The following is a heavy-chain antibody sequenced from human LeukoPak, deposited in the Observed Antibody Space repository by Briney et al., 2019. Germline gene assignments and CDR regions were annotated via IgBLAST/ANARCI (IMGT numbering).Heavy chain of an antibody. J-gene: IGHJ5*02. D-gene: IGHD2-2*01. CDR1: GGTFSSYA. V-gene: IGHV1-69*04. CDR2: IIPILGIA. Sequence: ASVTVSCKASGGTFSSYAISWVRQAPGQGLEWMGRIIPILGIANYAQKFQGRVTITADNSTSTAYMELSSLSSEDTAVYYCARGVGCSSTSCLAGMGFDPWGQGTLVTVSS. CDR3: ARGVGCSSTSCLAGMGFDP.